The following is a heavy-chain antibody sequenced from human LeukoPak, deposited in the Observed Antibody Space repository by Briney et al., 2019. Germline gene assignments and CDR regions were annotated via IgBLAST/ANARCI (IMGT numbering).Heavy chain of an antibody. CDR2: IKQDGSEK. Sequence: GGSLRLSCAASGFTFNNYWMSWVRQAPGKGLEWVANIKQDGSEKYYVDSVKGRFTISRDNAKNSLYLQMNSLRAEDTAVYYCARDRQVFDVYYSSRYGDSCFDYWGQGTLVTVSS. V-gene: IGHV3-7*01. D-gene: IGHD4-17*01. J-gene: IGHJ4*02. CDR3: ARDRQVFDVYYSSRYGDSCFDY. CDR1: GFTFNNYW.